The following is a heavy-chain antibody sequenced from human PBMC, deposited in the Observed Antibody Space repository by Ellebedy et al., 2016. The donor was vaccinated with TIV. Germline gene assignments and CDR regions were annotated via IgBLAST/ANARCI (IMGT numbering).Heavy chain of an antibody. CDR1: TGSITSSFYY. Sequence: SETLSLTCTVSTGSITSSFYYWGWIRQPPGKGLEWIGSISDSGTTYKNPSLKSRLTMSLDTSKNELSLKLRSATAADTAVYYCARTPTGDLYKTGWYRGRFLYWGLGSLVTVSS. D-gene: IGHD6-19*01. J-gene: IGHJ4*02. CDR3: ARTPTGDLYKTGWYRGRFLY. CDR2: ISDSGTT. V-gene: IGHV4-39*07.